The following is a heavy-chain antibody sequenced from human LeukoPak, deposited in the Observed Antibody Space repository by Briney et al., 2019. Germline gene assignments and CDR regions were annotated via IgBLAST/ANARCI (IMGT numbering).Heavy chain of an antibody. CDR3: ARAIFGVVNAFDI. V-gene: IGHV3-21*01. CDR2: ISSSSSYI. J-gene: IGHJ3*02. D-gene: IGHD3-3*01. CDR1: GFTFSSYS. Sequence: GGSVRLSCAASGFTFSSYSMNWVRQAPGKGLEWVSSISSSSSYIYYADSVKGRFTISRDNAKNSLYLQMNSLRAEDTAVYYCARAIFGVVNAFDIWGQGTMVTVSS.